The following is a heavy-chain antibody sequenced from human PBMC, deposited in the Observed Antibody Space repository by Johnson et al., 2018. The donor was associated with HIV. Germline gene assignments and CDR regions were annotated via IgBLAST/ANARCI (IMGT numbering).Heavy chain of an antibody. CDR3: ARDLPATMIVVGIQPRDSFDI. D-gene: IGHD3-22*01. CDR2: IKQDGSEK. J-gene: IGHJ3*02. V-gene: IGHV3-7*01. Sequence: VQLVESGGGLVQPGGSLRLSCAASGFTFSSYWMGWVRQAPGKGLEWVANIKQDGSEKYYVESLKGRFTVSRDNAKNTLFLEMKSLRAEDTAVYYCARDLPATMIVVGIQPRDSFDIWGQGTMVTVSS. CDR1: GFTFSSYW.